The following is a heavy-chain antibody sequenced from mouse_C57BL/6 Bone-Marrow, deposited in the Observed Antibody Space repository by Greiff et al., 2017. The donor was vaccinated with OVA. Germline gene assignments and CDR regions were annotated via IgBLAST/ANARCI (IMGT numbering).Heavy chain of an antibody. CDR1: GYSITSGYY. CDR2: ISYDGSN. D-gene: IGHD1-1*01. V-gene: IGHV3-6*01. Sequence: EVQLQQSGPGLVKPSQSLSLTCSVTGYSITSGYYWNWIRQFPGNKLEWMGYISYDGSNNYNPSLKNRISITRDTSKNQFFLKLNSVTTEDTATYYCAREVPTTVVATKAWFAYWGQGTLVTVSA. J-gene: IGHJ3*01. CDR3: AREVPTTVVATKAWFAY.